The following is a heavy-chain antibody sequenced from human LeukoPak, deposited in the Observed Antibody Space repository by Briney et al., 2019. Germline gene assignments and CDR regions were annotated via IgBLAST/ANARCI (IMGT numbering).Heavy chain of an antibody. V-gene: IGHV3-21*01. D-gene: IGHD3-22*01. CDR1: GFTFSSYS. Sequence: GGSLRLSCAASGFTFSSYSMNWVRQAPGKGLEWVSSISSSSSYIYYADSVKGRFTISRDNAKNSLYLQMNSLRAEDTAVYYCVRDSSGYYGGGLFDYWGQGILVTVSS. CDR2: ISSSSSYI. J-gene: IGHJ4*02. CDR3: VRDSSGYYGGGLFDY.